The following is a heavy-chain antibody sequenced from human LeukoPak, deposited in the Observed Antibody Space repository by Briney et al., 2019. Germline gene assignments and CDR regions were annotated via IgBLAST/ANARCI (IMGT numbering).Heavy chain of an antibody. D-gene: IGHD6-19*01. CDR2: IYYSGST. CDR1: GGSISSGGYY. CDR3: ARHKPRSGVAGPFDY. J-gene: IGHJ4*02. Sequence: LSQTLSLTCTVSGGSISSGGYYWSWIRQPPGKGLEWIGYIYYSGSTNYNPSLKSRVTISVDTSKNQFSLKLSSVTAADTAVYYCARHKPRSGVAGPFDYWGQGTLVTVSS. V-gene: IGHV4-61*08.